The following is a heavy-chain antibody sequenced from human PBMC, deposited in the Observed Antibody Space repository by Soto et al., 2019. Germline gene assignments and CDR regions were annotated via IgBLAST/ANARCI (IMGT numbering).Heavy chain of an antibody. D-gene: IGHD4-17*01. CDR2: IYHSGST. J-gene: IGHJ4*02. Sequence: QVQLQESGPGLVKPSGTLSLTCAVSGGSISSSNWWSWVRQPPGKGLEWIGEIYHSGSTNYNPSLKRRVILSVDKSKNQFSLKLSSVTAADTAVYYCARDQMTTVTTRQYYFDYWGQGTLVTVSS. CDR1: GGSISSSNW. V-gene: IGHV4-4*02. CDR3: ARDQMTTVTTRQYYFDY.